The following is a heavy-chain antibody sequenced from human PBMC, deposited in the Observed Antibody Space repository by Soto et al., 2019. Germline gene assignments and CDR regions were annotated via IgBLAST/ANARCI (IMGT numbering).Heavy chain of an antibody. J-gene: IGHJ4*02. CDR3: ARDGGWIDY. CDR2: INTDGSST. D-gene: IGHD6-19*01. V-gene: IGHV3-74*01. Sequence: EVQLVESGGGLVQPGGSLRLSCAASGFTFSTYWMHWVRQAPGKGLVWVSRINTDGSSTTYADSVRGRFTIPRDNAKSTLYLQMTSLRAEDTAVYYCARDGGWIDYWGQGTLVTVSS. CDR1: GFTFSTYW.